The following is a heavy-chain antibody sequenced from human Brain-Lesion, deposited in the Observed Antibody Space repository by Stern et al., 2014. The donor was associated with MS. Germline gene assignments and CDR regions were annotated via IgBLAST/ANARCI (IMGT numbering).Heavy chain of an antibody. Sequence: DQLVESGAEVKKPGASVKVSCKVSGYTLTELSMHWVRQAPRKGLEGMGGFDPEDGETISAQKFQGRVAMTEDTSTDTAYMELSSLRSEDTAVYYCATLSPGAGGNYYRHFDYWGQGTLVTVSS. CDR2: FDPEDGET. J-gene: IGHJ4*02. D-gene: IGHD1-26*01. CDR1: GYTLTELS. CDR3: ATLSPGAGGNYYRHFDY. V-gene: IGHV1-24*01.